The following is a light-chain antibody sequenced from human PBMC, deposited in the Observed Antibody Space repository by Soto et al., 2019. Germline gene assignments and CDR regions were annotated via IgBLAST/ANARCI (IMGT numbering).Light chain of an antibody. Sequence: EIVLTQSPGTLSLSPGERATLSCRASQSVSSSYLAWYQQKPGQAPRPLIYGASSRATGIPDRFSGSGSGTDFTLTISSLEPEDFAVYYCQQYGSSPFTFGPGTKVDIK. J-gene: IGKJ3*01. CDR1: QSVSSSY. V-gene: IGKV3-20*01. CDR3: QQYGSSPFT. CDR2: GAS.